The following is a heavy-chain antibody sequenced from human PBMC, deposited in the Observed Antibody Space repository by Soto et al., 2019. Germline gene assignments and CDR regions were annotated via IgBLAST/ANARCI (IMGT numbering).Heavy chain of an antibody. V-gene: IGHV4-4*07. CDR3: ARDIGLDYDFWSGPYYYYYGMDV. CDR2: IYTSGST. Sequence: SETLSRTCTVSGGSISSYYWSWIRQPAGKGLEWIGRIYTSGSTNYNPSLKSRVTMSVDTSKNQFSLKLSSVTAADTAVYYCARDIGLDYDFWSGPYYYYYGMDVWGQGTTVTVSS. D-gene: IGHD3-3*01. CDR1: GGSISSYY. J-gene: IGHJ6*02.